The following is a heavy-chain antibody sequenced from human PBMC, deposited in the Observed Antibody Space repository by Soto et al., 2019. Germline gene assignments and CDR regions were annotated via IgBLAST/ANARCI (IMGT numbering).Heavy chain of an antibody. D-gene: IGHD6-19*01. V-gene: IGHV3-23*01. J-gene: IGHJ4*02. CDR2: ISGSGGST. CDR1: GFTFSSHA. CDR3: AKGIAVAGSYYFDF. Sequence: GGSLRLSCAASGFTFSSHAMTWVRQAPGKGLEWVSAISGSGGSTHYADSVKGRFTVSRDNSKNTLYLQMNSLRAEDTAMYYCAKGIAVAGSYYFDFWGQGTLVTVSS.